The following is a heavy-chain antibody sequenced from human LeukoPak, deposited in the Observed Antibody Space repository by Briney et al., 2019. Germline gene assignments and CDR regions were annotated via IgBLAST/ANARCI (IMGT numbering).Heavy chain of an antibody. CDR2: IYPGDSDT. CDR1: GYSFTSYW. Sequence: GESLKISCKGSGYSFTSYWIDWVRQMPGKGLEWVGIIYPGDSDTRYSPSFQGQVTISADKSVSTAYLQWSSLKASDTAMYYCARRVTTNRPDDYWGQGTLVTVSS. V-gene: IGHV5-51*01. D-gene: IGHD4-17*01. J-gene: IGHJ4*02. CDR3: ARRVTTNRPDDY.